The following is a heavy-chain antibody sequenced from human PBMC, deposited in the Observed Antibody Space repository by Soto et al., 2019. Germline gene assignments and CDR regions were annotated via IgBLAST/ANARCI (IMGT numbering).Heavy chain of an antibody. CDR3: ARSSGTYSKWFDS. CDR2: TSPRTGGA. J-gene: IGHJ5*01. CDR1: GYTFTAYY. Sequence: GSVKVSFKAYGYTFTAYYIHLLRQAPGHGLEWLGWTSPRTGGAKYSHKFQGRVSMTRNTSITTAYMELTGLSTDDTAFYYCARSSGTYSKWFDSWGQGTMVTVSS. V-gene: IGHV1-2*02. D-gene: IGHD3-10*01.